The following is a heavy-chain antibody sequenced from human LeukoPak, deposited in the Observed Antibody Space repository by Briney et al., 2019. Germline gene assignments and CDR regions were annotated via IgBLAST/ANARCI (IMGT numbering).Heavy chain of an antibody. CDR2: ISSSSSYI. CDR3: ARNYYGSGSYWTFDI. CDR1: GFTFSSYS. D-gene: IGHD3-10*01. V-gene: IGHV3-21*01. J-gene: IGHJ3*02. Sequence: GGSLRLSCAASGFTFSSYSMNWVRQAPGKGLEWVSSISSSSSYIYYADSVKGRFTISRDNAKNSLYLQMNSLRAEDTAVHYCARNYYGSGSYWTFDIWGQGTMVTVSS.